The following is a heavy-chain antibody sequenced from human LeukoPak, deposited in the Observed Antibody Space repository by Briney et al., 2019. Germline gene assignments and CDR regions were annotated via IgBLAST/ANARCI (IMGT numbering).Heavy chain of an antibody. CDR3: ARDQGFYYGSGSYSADFDY. Sequence: SETLSLTCTVSGGSISSYYWSWMRQPPGKGLEWIGYIYYSGTTNYNPSLKSRVTISVDTSKNQFSLKLSSVTAADTAVYYCARDQGFYYGSGSYSADFDYWGQGTLVTVSS. J-gene: IGHJ4*02. CDR2: IYYSGTT. V-gene: IGHV4-59*01. CDR1: GGSISSYY. D-gene: IGHD3-10*01.